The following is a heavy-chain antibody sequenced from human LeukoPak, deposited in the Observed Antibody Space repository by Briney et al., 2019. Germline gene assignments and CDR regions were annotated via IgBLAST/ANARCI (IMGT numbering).Heavy chain of an antibody. CDR1: GGSISSGGYY. Sequence: SQTLSLTCTVSGGSISSGGYYWSWVRQPPGKGLEWIGYIHYSGSTNYNPSLRSRVTISVDTSKNQFSLKLSSATAADTAVYFCARRAINSVMFDSWGQGTLVTVSS. CDR3: ARRAINSVMFDS. V-gene: IGHV4-61*08. CDR2: IHYSGST. D-gene: IGHD3-16*01. J-gene: IGHJ4*02.